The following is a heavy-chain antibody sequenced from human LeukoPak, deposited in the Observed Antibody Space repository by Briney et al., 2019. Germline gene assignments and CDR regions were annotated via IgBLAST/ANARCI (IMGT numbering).Heavy chain of an antibody. D-gene: IGHD3-10*01. J-gene: IGHJ4*02. CDR1: GYTFTNYD. CDR3: ARKPTKKSGPPFFDY. V-gene: IGHV1-8*02. Sequence: ASVKVSCKTSGYTFTNYDINRVRQATGQGLEWMGWMNPNSGNTGYAQKFQGRVTMTRNTSISTAYMELSSLRSEDTAVYYCARKPTKKSGPPFFDYWGQGTLVTVSS. CDR2: MNPNSGNT.